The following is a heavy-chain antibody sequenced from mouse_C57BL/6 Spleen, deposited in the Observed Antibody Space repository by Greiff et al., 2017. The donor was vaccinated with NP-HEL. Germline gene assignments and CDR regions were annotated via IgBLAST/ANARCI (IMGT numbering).Heavy chain of an antibody. CDR1: GYTFTSYW. CDR2: IYPSDSET. V-gene: IGHV1-61*01. CDR3: ARRGTGRGFAY. Sequence: VQLQQPGAELVRPGSSVKLSCKASGYTFTSYWMDWVKQRPGQGLEWIGNIYPSDSETHYNQKFKDKATLTVDKSSSTAYMQLSSLTSEDSAVYYWARRGTGRGFAYWGQGTLVTVSA. J-gene: IGHJ3*01.